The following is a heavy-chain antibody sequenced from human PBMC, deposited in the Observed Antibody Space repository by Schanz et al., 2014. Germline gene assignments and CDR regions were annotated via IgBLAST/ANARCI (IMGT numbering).Heavy chain of an antibody. CDR1: GFSVSTNY. CDR3: ARPLGPNYYYYGLDV. CDR2: IYINSGST. Sequence: EVQLVESGGGLIQPGGSLRLSCAVSGFSVSTNYMSWVRQAPGKGLEWVSSIYINSGSTNYADSVKGRFIISRDNSKNTLYLQMNSLRAEDTAVYYCARPLGPNYYYYGLDVWGQGTTVTVSS. V-gene: IGHV3-53*01. J-gene: IGHJ6*02.